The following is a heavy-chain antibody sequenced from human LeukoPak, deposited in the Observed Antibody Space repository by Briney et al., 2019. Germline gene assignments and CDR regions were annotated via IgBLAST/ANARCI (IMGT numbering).Heavy chain of an antibody. CDR3: VKGDNNILTGYYNSFDY. D-gene: IGHD3-9*01. CDR1: GFTFSSYG. J-gene: IGHJ4*02. V-gene: IGHV3-33*06. Sequence: GGSLRLSCAASGFTFSSYGMHWVRQAPGKGLEWVAVIWYDGSNKYYADSVKGRFTISRDNSKNTLYLQMNSLRAEDTAVYYCVKGDNNILTGYYNSFDYWGQGTLVTVSS. CDR2: IWYDGSNK.